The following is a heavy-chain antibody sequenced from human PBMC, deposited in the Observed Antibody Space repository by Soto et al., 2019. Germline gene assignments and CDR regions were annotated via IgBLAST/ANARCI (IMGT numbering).Heavy chain of an antibody. J-gene: IGHJ4*02. CDR1: GVSISSHDW. CDR3: ATRDSSRFY. D-gene: IGHD6-13*01. CDR2: SHQSGNT. Sequence: QVQLQESGPGLVKPSGTLSLTCAVSGVSISSHDWWTWVRQPPGKGLEWIGESHQSGNTNYNSSLESRVTISVDTSKNQISLKLTSVTVADTAVYYCATRDSSRFYWGQGALVTVSS. V-gene: IGHV4-4*02.